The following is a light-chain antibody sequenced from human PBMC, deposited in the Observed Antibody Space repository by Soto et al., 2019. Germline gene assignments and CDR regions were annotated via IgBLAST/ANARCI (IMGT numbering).Light chain of an antibody. CDR1: QSVSSN. V-gene: IGKV3-15*01. CDR2: GAS. Sequence: EIVMTQSPATLSVSPGERATLSCRASQSVSSNLAWYQQKPGQAPRLLIYGASTRATGIPARFSGSGSGTEFTLTISSLQSEDFAVYYCQQYNNWPPHFGQGTRL. CDR3: QQYNNWPPH. J-gene: IGKJ5*01.